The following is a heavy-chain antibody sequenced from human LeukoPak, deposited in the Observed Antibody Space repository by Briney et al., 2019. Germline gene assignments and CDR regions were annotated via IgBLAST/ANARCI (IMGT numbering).Heavy chain of an antibody. Sequence: GGSLRLSCAASGFTFSSYSMNWVRQAPGKGLEWVSSISSSSSYIYYADSVKGRFTISRDNAKNSLYLQMNSLRAEDTAMYYCARDSYYGSGRDSHGMDVWGQGTTVTVSS. J-gene: IGHJ6*02. CDR1: GFTFSSYS. V-gene: IGHV3-21*01. CDR2: ISSSSSYI. D-gene: IGHD3-10*01. CDR3: ARDSYYGSGRDSHGMDV.